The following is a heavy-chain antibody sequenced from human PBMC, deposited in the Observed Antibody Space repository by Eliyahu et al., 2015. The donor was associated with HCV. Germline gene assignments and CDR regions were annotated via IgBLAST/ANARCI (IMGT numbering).Heavy chain of an antibody. CDR2: IYYXGRT. J-gene: IGHJ4*02. D-gene: IGHD1-1*01. CDR1: GGSXSSSSYX. CDR3: ARRPSGAERRYFDY. V-gene: IGHV4-39*01. Sequence: QLQLQESGPRLVKPSETLSLTCTVSGGSXSSSSYXWXWIRQPPGKGLEWIGSIYYXGRTYYNXSLKSRVTISVDTSKNQFSLKLSSVTAADTAVYYCARRPSGAERRYFDYWGQGTLVTVSS.